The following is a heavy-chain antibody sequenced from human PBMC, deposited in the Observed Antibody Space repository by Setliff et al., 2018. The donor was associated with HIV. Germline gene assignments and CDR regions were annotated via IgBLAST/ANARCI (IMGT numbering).Heavy chain of an antibody. CDR2: IYYSGIT. CDR3: ATSTVAGLFDY. Sequence: PSETLSLTCTVSGGSVSSGDYYWSWIRQHPGKDLEWIAYIYYSGITYYNPSLRSRVTISMDTSKNQFSLKLSSVTAADTALYYCATSTVAGLFDYWGQGALVTVSS. D-gene: IGHD6-19*01. V-gene: IGHV4-31*03. CDR1: GGSVSSGDYY. J-gene: IGHJ4*02.